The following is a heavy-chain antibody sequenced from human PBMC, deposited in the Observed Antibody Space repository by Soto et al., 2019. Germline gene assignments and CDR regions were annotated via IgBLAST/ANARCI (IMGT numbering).Heavy chain of an antibody. CDR2: ISDTGGDS. D-gene: IGHD1-1*01. Sequence: PGGSLRLSCEASGFTFINYAMSWVRQSPGKGLEWVSSISDTGGDSYYADSVDGRFTVSRDNSKNTLYLQINSLRAEDTAIYYCVRDLYRSATMPCLDHWGQGALVTVSS. J-gene: IGHJ4*02. V-gene: IGHV3-23*01. CDR3: VRDLYRSATMPCLDH. CDR1: GFTFINYA.